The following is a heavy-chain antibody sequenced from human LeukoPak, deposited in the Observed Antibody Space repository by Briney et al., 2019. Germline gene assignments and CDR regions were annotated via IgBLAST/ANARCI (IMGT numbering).Heavy chain of an antibody. J-gene: IGHJ6*02. Sequence: GGSLRLSCAASGFTFSSYAMSWVRQAPGKGLEWVSAISGSGGGTYYADSVKGRFTISRDNSKNTLYLQMNSLRAEDTAVYYCAKVKEWGVVPYYYYYGMDVWGQGTTVTVSS. V-gene: IGHV3-23*01. CDR3: AKVKEWGVVPYYYYYGMDV. CDR2: ISGSGGGT. D-gene: IGHD2-2*01. CDR1: GFTFSSYA.